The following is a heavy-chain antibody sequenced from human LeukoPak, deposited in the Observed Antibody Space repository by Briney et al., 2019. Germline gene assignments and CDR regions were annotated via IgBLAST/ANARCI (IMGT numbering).Heavy chain of an antibody. CDR2: IIPIFGTA. J-gene: IGHJ3*02. CDR1: GGTFRSYA. CDR3: ARDGSRSSGWYGDAFDI. V-gene: IGHV1-69*01. D-gene: IGHD6-19*01. Sequence: GASVKVSCKASGGTFRSYAISWVRQAPGHGLEWMGGIIPIFGTANYAQKFQGRVTITADESTSTAYMELSSLRSEDTAVYYCARDGSRSSGWYGDAFDIWGQGTMVTVSS.